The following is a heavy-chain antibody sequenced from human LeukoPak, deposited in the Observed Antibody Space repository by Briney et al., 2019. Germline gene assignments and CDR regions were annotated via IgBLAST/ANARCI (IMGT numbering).Heavy chain of an antibody. V-gene: IGHV1-18*01. CDR3: GRDIGVGTMAYYFDY. Sequence: ASVTVSCKASGYTFTNYGVSWVRQAPGQGLEWMGWISAHNGNTDYAQKVQGRVTLTTDTSTSTAYMELRSLRSEDTAVFYCGRDIGVGTMAYYFDYWGQGTLVTVSS. D-gene: IGHD1-26*01. CDR1: GYTFTNYG. J-gene: IGHJ4*02. CDR2: ISAHNGNT.